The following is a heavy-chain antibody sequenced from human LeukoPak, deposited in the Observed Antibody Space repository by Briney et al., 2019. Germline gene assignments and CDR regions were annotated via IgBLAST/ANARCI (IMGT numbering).Heavy chain of an antibody. CDR2: ISASGSMT. D-gene: IGHD4/OR15-4a*01. CDR3: ARHMVLSPCDY. V-gene: IGHV3-11*01. J-gene: IGHJ4*02. Sequence: KPGGSLRLSCAVSEFTFSDYYMTWLREAPGKGREWISSISASGSMTYYADSVKARFTNSRDNAKNSLHLQVNSLRAEDTAVYFCARHMVLSPCDYWGQGTLVTVAS. CDR1: EFTFSDYY.